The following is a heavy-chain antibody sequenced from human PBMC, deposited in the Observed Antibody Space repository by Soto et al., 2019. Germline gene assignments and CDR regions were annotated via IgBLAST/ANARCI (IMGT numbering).Heavy chain of an antibody. Sequence: SVKVSCKASGDTFSSYAISWVRQAPGQGLEWMGGIIPIFGTANYAQKFQGRVTITADESTRTAYMELSSLRSEDRAVYYCARAGYSSSSRRWYFELWGRGTLV. D-gene: IGHD6-6*01. CDR1: GDTFSSYA. V-gene: IGHV1-69*13. CDR3: ARAGYSSSSRRWYFEL. J-gene: IGHJ2*01. CDR2: IIPIFGTA.